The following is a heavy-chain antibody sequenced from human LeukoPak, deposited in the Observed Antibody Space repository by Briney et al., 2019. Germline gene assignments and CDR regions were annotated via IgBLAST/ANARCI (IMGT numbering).Heavy chain of an antibody. D-gene: IGHD3-22*01. Sequence: GEPLQISCQGSGYSFTSYWIGGVRQVPGKGMEWMGIIFPGDSYPRYSPSSQGHVTISADKSISTPYLQWSSLKASDTAMYYCARSYDSSGYYFDYWGQGTLVTVSS. CDR3: ARSYDSSGYYFDY. CDR2: IFPGDSYP. CDR1: GYSFTSYW. J-gene: IGHJ4*02. V-gene: IGHV5-51*01.